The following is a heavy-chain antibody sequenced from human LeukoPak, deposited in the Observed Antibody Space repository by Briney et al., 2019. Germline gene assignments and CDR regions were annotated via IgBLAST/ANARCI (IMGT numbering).Heavy chain of an antibody. D-gene: IGHD6-13*01. CDR2: IWYDGSNK. J-gene: IGHJ1*01. CDR3: AGEYSSSPGVYFQH. Sequence: PGGSLRLSCAASGFTFSSYGMHWVRQAPGKGLEWVAVIWYDGSNKYYADSVKGRFTISRDNSKNTLYLQMNSLRAEDTAVYYCAGEYSSSPGVYFQHWGQGTLVTVSS. V-gene: IGHV3-33*01. CDR1: GFTFSSYG.